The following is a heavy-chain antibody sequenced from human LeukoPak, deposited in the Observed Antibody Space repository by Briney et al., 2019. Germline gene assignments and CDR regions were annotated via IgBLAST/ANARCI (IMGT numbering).Heavy chain of an antibody. D-gene: IGHD2/OR15-2a*01. CDR2: IGTTSGAI. Sequence: PGGSLRLSCAASGFTFNAFGMNWVRQAPGKGLEWVSYIGTTSGAIYYADSVKGRFTISRDSAKNSLYLQMNSLRAEDTAVYYCVSFYETYWGRGTLVTVSS. CDR3: VSFYETY. V-gene: IGHV3-48*01. J-gene: IGHJ4*02. CDR1: GFTFNAFG.